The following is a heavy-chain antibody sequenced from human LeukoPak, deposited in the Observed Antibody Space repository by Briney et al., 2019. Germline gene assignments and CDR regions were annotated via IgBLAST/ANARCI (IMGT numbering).Heavy chain of an antibody. J-gene: IGHJ4*02. CDR1: GFTFSSYW. CDR3: AKDPGGKDYLVMFYFDY. CDR2: ITGLGTGT. D-gene: IGHD2-15*01. Sequence: PGGSLRLSCAASGFTFSSYWMSWVRQAPGKGLEWVSGITGLGTGTDYADSVKGRFTISRDNSRNRLYLQVDSLRAEDTAIYYCAKDPGGKDYLVMFYFDYWGQGTLVTVSS. V-gene: IGHV3-23*01.